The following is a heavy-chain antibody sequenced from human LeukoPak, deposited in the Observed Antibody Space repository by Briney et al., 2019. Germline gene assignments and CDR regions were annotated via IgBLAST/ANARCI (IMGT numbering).Heavy chain of an antibody. CDR3: ARSPRVAAASRSFDY. J-gene: IGHJ4*02. D-gene: IGHD6-13*01. V-gene: IGHV3-21*01. CDR2: ISSSSSYI. Sequence: PGGSLRLSCAASGFTFSSYSMNWVRQAPGKGLELVSSISSSSSYIYYTDSVKGRFTISRDNAKNSLYLQMNSLRAEDTAVYYCARSPRVAAASRSFDYWGQGTLVTVSS. CDR1: GFTFSSYS.